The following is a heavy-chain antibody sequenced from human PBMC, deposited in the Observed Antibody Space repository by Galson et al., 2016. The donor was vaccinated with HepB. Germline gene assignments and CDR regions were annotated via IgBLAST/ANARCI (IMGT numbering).Heavy chain of an antibody. J-gene: IGHJ4*02. CDR3: ARDSAWGYSDY. CDR2: ISATGTTI. CDR1: GFTFSSYN. D-gene: IGHD3-16*01. V-gene: IGHV3-48*03. Sequence: SLRLSCAASGFTFSSYNMNWVRQVPGKGLDWISYISATGTTIDYADSVKGRFIISRDNAKNSLYLQMNSLRVEDTAVYYCARDSAWGYSDYWGQGTLVTVSS.